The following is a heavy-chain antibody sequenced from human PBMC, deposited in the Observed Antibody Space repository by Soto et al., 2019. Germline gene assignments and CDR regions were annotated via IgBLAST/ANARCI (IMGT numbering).Heavy chain of an antibody. J-gene: IGHJ4*02. Sequence: GGSLRLSCAASGFTFSNAWMSWVRQAPGKGLEWVGRIKSKTDGGTTDYAAPVKGRFTISRDDSKNTLYLQMNSLKTEDTAVYYCTTDPELLWRLPIWYWGQGTLVTVSS. CDR3: TTDPELLWRLPIWY. D-gene: IGHD2-2*01. V-gene: IGHV3-15*01. CDR1: GFTFSNAW. CDR2: IKSKTDGGTT.